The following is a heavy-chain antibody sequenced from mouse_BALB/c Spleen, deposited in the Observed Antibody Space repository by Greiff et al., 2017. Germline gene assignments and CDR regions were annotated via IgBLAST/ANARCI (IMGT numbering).Heavy chain of an antibody. CDR1: GYAFSSSW. D-gene: IGHD1-2*01. CDR3: AREVTTATAY. V-gene: IGHV1-82*01. Sequence: QVQLKESGPELVKPGASVKISCKASGYAFSSSWMNWVKQRPGQGLEWIGRIYPGDGDTNYNGKFKGKATLTADKSSSTAYMQLSSLTSVDSAVYFCAREVTTATAYWGQGTLVTVSA. J-gene: IGHJ3*01. CDR2: IYPGDGDT.